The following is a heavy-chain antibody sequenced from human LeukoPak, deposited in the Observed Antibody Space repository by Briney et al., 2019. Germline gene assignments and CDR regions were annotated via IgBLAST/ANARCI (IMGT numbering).Heavy chain of an antibody. Sequence: GGSLRLSCAASGFTFSSYGMHWVRQAPGKGLEWVAFIRYDGSDKYYADSVKGRFTISSDKATNSVYLQMNSLRAEDTAVYYCAREVLTQAIYSGYNAFEIWGQGTMVTVSS. CDR3: AREVLTQAIYSGYNAFEI. CDR2: IRYDGSDK. J-gene: IGHJ3*02. CDR1: GFTFSSYG. D-gene: IGHD5-12*01. V-gene: IGHV3-30*02.